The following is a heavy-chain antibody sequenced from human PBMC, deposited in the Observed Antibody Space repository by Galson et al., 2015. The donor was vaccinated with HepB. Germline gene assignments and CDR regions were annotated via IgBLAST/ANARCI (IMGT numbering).Heavy chain of an antibody. CDR2: VIPTFHIP. CDR1: GGAFSSLG. Sequence: SVKVSCKVSGGAFSSLGVSWVRQAPGQGLEWMGGVIPTFHIPNYAQKFQGRVTIIADEPTRTVSLELNSLRSEDTAVYYCARDKSYNSSWYPRQLPRNSDFYDYWGQGTLVTVSS. D-gene: IGHD1-1*01. V-gene: IGHV1-69*13. CDR3: ARDKSYNSSWYPRQLPRNSDFYDY. J-gene: IGHJ4*02.